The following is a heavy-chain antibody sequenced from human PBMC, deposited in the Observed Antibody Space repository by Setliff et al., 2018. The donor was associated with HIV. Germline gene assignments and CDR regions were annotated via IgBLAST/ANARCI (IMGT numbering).Heavy chain of an antibody. Sequence: ASVKVSCKASGYTFTSYAMHWVRQAPGQRLEWMGWINAGNGNTKCSQKFQGRVTITRDTSASTAYMELSSLRSEDTAVYYCARETDWDGGFDYWGQGTPVTVSS. J-gene: IGHJ4*02. CDR2: INAGNGNT. V-gene: IGHV1-3*01. CDR3: ARETDWDGGFDY. CDR1: GYTFTSYA. D-gene: IGHD1-1*01.